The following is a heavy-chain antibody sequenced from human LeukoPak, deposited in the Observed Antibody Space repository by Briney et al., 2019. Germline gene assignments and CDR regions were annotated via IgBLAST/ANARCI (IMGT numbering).Heavy chain of an antibody. CDR1: GYSFNTYW. CDR3: GRLPRYCSSGSCYSYYFDC. D-gene: IGHD2-15*01. Sequence: GESLKISCKGSGYSFNTYWIGWVRQMPGKGLEWMGILYPGDSDFRYSPSFQGQVTISADKSISTAYLQWRSLKASDTAMYYCGRLPRYCSSGSCYSYYFDCWGQGTLVSVSS. CDR2: LYPGDSDF. J-gene: IGHJ4*02. V-gene: IGHV5-51*01.